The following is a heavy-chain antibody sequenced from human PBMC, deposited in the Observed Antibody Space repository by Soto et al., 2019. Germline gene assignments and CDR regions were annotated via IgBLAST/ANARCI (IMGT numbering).Heavy chain of an antibody. Sequence: EMQLVESGGGLVQPGRSLRLSCAASGFTFGDYAMHWVRQVPGKGLEWVSGFKWNSGDVGYADSVKGRFTISRDNAKNSLYLQMNSLRPEDTAVYYCAKDRSSGSHYYGMDVWGQGTMVTVSS. CDR1: GFTFGDYA. V-gene: IGHV3-9*01. CDR2: FKWNSGDV. CDR3: AKDRSSGSHYYGMDV. J-gene: IGHJ6*02. D-gene: IGHD3-10*01.